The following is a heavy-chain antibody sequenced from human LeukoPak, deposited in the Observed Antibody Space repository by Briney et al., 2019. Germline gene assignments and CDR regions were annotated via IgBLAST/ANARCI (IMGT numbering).Heavy chain of an antibody. CDR1: GGSISSYY. D-gene: IGHD3-10*01. CDR2: IYTSGSH. J-gene: IGHJ6*03. V-gene: IGHV4-4*07. CDR3: ARDVAYYYGSGSYGPEYYYYMDV. Sequence: PSETLSLTCTVSGGSISSYYWSWIRQPAGKGLEWIGRIYTSGSHNYNPSLQSRVTMSVDTSKNQFSLKLSSVTAADTAVYYCARDVAYYYGSGSYGPEYYYYMDVWGKGTTVTISS.